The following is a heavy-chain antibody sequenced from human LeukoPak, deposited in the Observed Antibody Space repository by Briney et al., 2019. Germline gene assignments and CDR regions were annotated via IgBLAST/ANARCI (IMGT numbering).Heavy chain of an antibody. V-gene: IGHV1-2*04. J-gene: IGHJ4*02. CDR2: INPNSGGT. Sequence: RASVKVSCKASGYTFTGYYMHWVRQAPGQGLEWMGWINPNSGGTNYAQKFQGWVTMTRDTSISTAYMELSRLRSDDTAVYYCARDRSSGYYPRSYFDYWGQGTLVTVSS. CDR3: ARDRSSGYYPRSYFDY. CDR1: GYTFTGYY. D-gene: IGHD3-22*01.